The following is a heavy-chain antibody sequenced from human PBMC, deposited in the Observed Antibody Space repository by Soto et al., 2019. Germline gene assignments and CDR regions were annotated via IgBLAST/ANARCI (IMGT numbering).Heavy chain of an antibody. Sequence: ESGGGLVQPGGCLRLSCAASGFSVSNFYMTWVRQAPGKGLEWVSVISSDGNTYYADSVKGRFTISRDSSKNTLYLAMNSLRAGDTAVYYCARDVLGGAYDFWHGGQGTLVTVSS. V-gene: IGHV3-66*01. D-gene: IGHD3-3*01. CDR2: ISSDGNT. CDR1: GFSVSNFY. J-gene: IGHJ4*02. CDR3: ARDVLGGAYDFWH.